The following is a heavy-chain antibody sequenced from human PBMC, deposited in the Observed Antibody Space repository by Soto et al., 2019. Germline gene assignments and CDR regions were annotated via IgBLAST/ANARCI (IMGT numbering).Heavy chain of an antibody. J-gene: IGHJ3*02. CDR3: ASSAVEMVHAFDI. D-gene: IGHD2-8*01. V-gene: IGHV1-46*03. Sequence: GASVKVSCKASGYTFTSYYMHWVRQAPGQGLEWMGIINPSGGSTSYAQKFQGRVTMTRDTSTSTVYIEQSSLRSEDTAVYYCASSAVEMVHAFDIWGQGTMVTVSS. CDR2: INPSGGST. CDR1: GYTFTSYY.